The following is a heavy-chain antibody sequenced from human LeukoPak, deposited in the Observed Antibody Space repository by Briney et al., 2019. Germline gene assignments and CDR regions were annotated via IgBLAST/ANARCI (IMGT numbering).Heavy chain of an antibody. D-gene: IGHD2/OR15-2a*01. J-gene: IGHJ4*02. V-gene: IGHV3-30*02. Sequence: PGGSLRLSCAASGFTFRSYGMYWVRQAPGKGPEWVGFIRFDGSNQYYADSVKGRFTISRDNSKNTLYLQMNSLRAEDTAMYYCAKDFLLAVEGTVWGQGTLVTVSS. CDR3: AKDFLLAVEGTV. CDR1: GFTFRSYG. CDR2: IRFDGSNQ.